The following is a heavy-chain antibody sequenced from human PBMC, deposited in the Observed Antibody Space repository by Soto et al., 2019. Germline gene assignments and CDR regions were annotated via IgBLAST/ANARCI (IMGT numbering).Heavy chain of an antibody. CDR1: GGSFSGYY. J-gene: IGHJ4*02. D-gene: IGHD3-3*01. CDR2: INHSGST. CDR3: ARRITIFGVVIIPRGYYFDY. Sequence: SETLSLTCAVYGGSFSGYYWSWIRQPPGRGLEWIGEINHSGSTNYNPSLKSRVTISVDTSKNQFSLKLSSVTAADTAVYYCARRITIFGVVIIPRGYYFDYWGQGTLVTVSS. V-gene: IGHV4-34*01.